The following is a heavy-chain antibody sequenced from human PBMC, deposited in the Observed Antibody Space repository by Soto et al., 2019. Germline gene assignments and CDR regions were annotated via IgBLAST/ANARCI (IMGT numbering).Heavy chain of an antibody. CDR1: GLSFSNYW. J-gene: IGHJ4*02. V-gene: IGHV3-74*01. D-gene: IGHD3-16*02. CDR3: STDLSGQYDY. Sequence: GGSLRLACTASGLSFSNYWMHWVRQAPGKGLVWVSRTNEDGRRTDYADSVQGRFTISRDNANNALYLHMNSLRAEDTAIYYCSTDLSGQYDYWGQGVLVTVSS. CDR2: TNEDGRRT.